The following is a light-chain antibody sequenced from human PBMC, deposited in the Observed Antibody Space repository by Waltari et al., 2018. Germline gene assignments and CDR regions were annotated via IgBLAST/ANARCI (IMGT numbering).Light chain of an antibody. J-gene: IGKJ4*02. CDR1: QSISNY. Sequence: EIVLTQSPATLSLSPGERATLYCRASQSISNYLAWYQQKPGQAPRLLIYDTSNRATGIPARFSGSGSGTDFTLTISSLEPEDFAVYYCQQRSNWPPGFGGGTKVEIK. V-gene: IGKV3-11*01. CDR3: QQRSNWPPG. CDR2: DTS.